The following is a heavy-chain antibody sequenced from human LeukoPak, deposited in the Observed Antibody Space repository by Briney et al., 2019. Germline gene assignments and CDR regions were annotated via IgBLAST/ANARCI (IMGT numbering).Heavy chain of an antibody. Sequence: ASVKVSCKASGYTFTGYYMHWVRQAPGQGLEWVGWIYPNSGGTNYPQKFQGRVTMTRDTSISTAYMELSRLRSDDTAVYYCARASRPTVTIDPYYFDYWGQGTLVTVSS. J-gene: IGHJ4*02. CDR2: IYPNSGGT. CDR1: GYTFTGYY. D-gene: IGHD4-17*01. CDR3: ARASRPTVTIDPYYFDY. V-gene: IGHV1-2*02.